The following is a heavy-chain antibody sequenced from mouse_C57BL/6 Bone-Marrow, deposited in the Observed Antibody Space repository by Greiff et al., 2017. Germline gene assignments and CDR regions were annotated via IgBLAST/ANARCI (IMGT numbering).Heavy chain of an antibody. CDR3: TRELTGTYFDY. V-gene: IGHV1-5*01. Sequence: EVQLQQSGTVLARPGASVKMSCKTSGYTFTSYWMHWVKQRPGQGLEWIGAIYPGNSDTSYNQKFKGKAKLTAVTSASTAYMELSSLTTEDSAVYYCTRELTGTYFDYWGQGTTLTVSS. CDR2: IYPGNSDT. J-gene: IGHJ2*01. CDR1: GYTFTSYW. D-gene: IGHD4-1*01.